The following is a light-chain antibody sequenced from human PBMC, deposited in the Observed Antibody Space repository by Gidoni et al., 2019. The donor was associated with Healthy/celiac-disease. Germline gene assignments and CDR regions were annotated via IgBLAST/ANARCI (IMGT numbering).Light chain of an antibody. CDR1: QSVLYSSNNKNY. Sequence: DIVMTQSPDSLAVSLGERATINCKSSQSVLYSSNNKNYLAWYQQKPGRPPKLLIYWASTRESGVPDRFSGSGSGTDFTLTISSLQAEDVAVYYCQQYYSTPYTFGQGIKLEIK. CDR2: WAS. J-gene: IGKJ2*01. CDR3: QQYYSTPYT. V-gene: IGKV4-1*01.